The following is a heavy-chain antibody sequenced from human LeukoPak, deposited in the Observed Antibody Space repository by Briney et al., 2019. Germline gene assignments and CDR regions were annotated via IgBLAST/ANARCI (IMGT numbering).Heavy chain of an antibody. CDR2: TYYRSKWYN. CDR3: ARGNGYPFDY. CDR1: GDSLSSNSAT. V-gene: IGHV6-1*01. J-gene: IGHJ4*02. D-gene: IGHD1-1*01. Sequence: KASQTLSLTCAISGDSLSSNSATWNWVRQSPSRGLEWLGKTYYRSKWYNDYAVSVKGRVTTNPDATKKQFSLQLNSVTPEDTAMYYCARGNGYPFDYWGKGTLVTVS.